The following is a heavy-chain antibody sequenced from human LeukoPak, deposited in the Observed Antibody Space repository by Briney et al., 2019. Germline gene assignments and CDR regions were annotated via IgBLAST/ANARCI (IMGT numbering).Heavy chain of an antibody. V-gene: IGHV1-8*01. CDR2: MNPNSGNT. CDR3: ARQYCSGGSCYYYGMDV. D-gene: IGHD2-15*01. Sequence: ASVKVSCKASGYTFTSYDINWVRQATGQGLEWMGWMNPNSGNTGYAQKFQGRVTMTRNTSISTAYMELSSLRSEDTAVYYCARQYCSGGSCYYYGMDVWGQGTTVTVSS. J-gene: IGHJ6*02. CDR1: GYTFTSYD.